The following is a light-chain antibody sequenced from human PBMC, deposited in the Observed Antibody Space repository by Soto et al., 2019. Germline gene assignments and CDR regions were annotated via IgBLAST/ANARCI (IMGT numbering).Light chain of an antibody. J-gene: IGLJ1*01. CDR1: SSNIGRNY. Sequence: QSVLTQPPSVSAAPGQKVTMSCSGGSSNIGRNYVSWHQQVPGTAPKLLIYENDKRPSGVPDRFSGSKSGTSATLGITGLQTGDEADYYCGTCDSILSIFVFGTGTKLTVL. CDR3: GTCDSILSIFV. V-gene: IGLV1-51*02. CDR2: END.